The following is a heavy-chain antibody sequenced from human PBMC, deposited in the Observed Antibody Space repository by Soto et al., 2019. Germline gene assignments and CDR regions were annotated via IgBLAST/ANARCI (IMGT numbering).Heavy chain of an antibody. Sequence: EVQLVESGGGLVKPGGSLRLSCAASGFTFSSYSMNWLRQAPGKGLEWVSYISNGRSYIYYADSVKGRFTISRDNAKNSLYLQMNSLRAEDTAVYYCARARVIVGATTHYYYGMDVWGQGTTVTVSS. CDR1: GFTFSSYS. J-gene: IGHJ6*02. CDR2: ISNGRSYI. V-gene: IGHV3-21*01. D-gene: IGHD1-26*01. CDR3: ARARVIVGATTHYYYGMDV.